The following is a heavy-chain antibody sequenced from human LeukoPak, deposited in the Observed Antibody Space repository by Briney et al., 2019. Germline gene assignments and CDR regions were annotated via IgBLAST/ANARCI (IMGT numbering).Heavy chain of an antibody. J-gene: IGHJ4*02. CDR1: GFTFSSYA. V-gene: IGHV3-23*01. D-gene: IGHD1-14*01. CDR3: AYEYKTPID. CDR2: IGGSGGIS. Sequence: GGSLRLSCAASGFTFSSYAMSGVRQAPGKGLEWVSTIGGSGGISYYADSVKGRFTISRDNSKNTLYLQMNSLRAEDTAVYYCAYEYKTPIDWGQGTLVTVSS.